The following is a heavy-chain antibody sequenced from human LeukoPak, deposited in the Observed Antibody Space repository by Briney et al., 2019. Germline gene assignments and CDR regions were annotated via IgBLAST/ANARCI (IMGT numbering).Heavy chain of an antibody. CDR1: GFTFNNEA. Sequence: GGSLRLSCAASGFTFNNEAMSWVRQAPGEGLEWVSGISGSGDNTYYAASVRGRFTISRDNSKNTLYLQMTNLRAEDTAVYYCATMEPTAMGGGVYWGQGTLVTVSS. V-gene: IGHV3-23*01. CDR3: ATMEPTAMGGGVY. D-gene: IGHD2-2*01. CDR2: ISGSGDNT. J-gene: IGHJ4*02.